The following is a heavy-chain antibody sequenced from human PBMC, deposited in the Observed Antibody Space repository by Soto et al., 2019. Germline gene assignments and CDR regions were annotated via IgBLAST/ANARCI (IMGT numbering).Heavy chain of an antibody. J-gene: IGHJ4*02. CDR2: ISDDGSNK. CDR3: AKEWVYDSSGWSFDY. V-gene: IGHV3-30*18. Sequence: QVQLVESGGGVVQPGRSLRLSCAASGFTFSSYGMHWVRQAPGKGLEWVAVISDDGSNKYYADSVKGRFTISRDNSKNTLYLQMISLRAGDTAVYYCAKEWVYDSSGWSFDYWGQGTLVTVSS. D-gene: IGHD3-22*01. CDR1: GFTFSSYG.